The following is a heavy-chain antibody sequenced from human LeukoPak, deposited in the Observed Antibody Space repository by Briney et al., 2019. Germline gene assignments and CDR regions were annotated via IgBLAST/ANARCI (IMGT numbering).Heavy chain of an antibody. Sequence: ASVKVSCKASGYTLISYAISWVRQAPGQGLEWMGWINPNNDDTKYAQRFQDRVTMTKDTSISTAYMQLSRLRSDDTAVYYCARLMRETYSYGPYYFDYWGQGTLVTVSS. CDR3: ARLMRETYSYGPYYFDY. CDR2: INPNNDDT. CDR1: GYTLISYA. D-gene: IGHD5-18*01. V-gene: IGHV1-2*02. J-gene: IGHJ4*02.